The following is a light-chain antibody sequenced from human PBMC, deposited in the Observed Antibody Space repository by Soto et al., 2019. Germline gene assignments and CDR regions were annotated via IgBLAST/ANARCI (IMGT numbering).Light chain of an antibody. CDR1: SSDVGTYDY. J-gene: IGLJ3*02. CDR3: CSYAGTSTFGV. CDR2: DVT. Sequence: QSALTQPRSVSGSPGQSVTISCTGTSSDVGTYDYVSWYQQHPGKAPKLMIYDVTRRPSGVPDRFSGSKSGNTASLTISGLQAEDEADYHCCSYAGTSTFGVFGGGTKVTVL. V-gene: IGLV2-11*01.